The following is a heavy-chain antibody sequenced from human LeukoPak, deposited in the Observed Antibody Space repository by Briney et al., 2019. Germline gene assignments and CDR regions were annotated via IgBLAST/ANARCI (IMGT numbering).Heavy chain of an antibody. CDR2: INPNSGGT. Sequence: GASVKVSCKASGYTFTDYYMHWVRQAPGQGLEWMGWINPNSGGTNYAQKFQGRVTMTRDTSTSTVYMELSSLRSDDTAVYYCARGRGSGTYSARDFDYWGQGTLVTVSS. CDR3: ARGRGSGTYSARDFDY. V-gene: IGHV1-2*02. D-gene: IGHD3-10*01. J-gene: IGHJ4*02. CDR1: GYTFTDYY.